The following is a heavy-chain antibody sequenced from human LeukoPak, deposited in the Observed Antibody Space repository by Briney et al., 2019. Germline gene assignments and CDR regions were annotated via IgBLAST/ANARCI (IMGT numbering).Heavy chain of an antibody. J-gene: IGHJ4*02. CDR1: GYTFTSYY. D-gene: IGHD3-3*01. V-gene: IGHV1-46*01. CDR3: ARVSYDPVPKFDY. Sequence: ASVKVSCKASGYTFTSYYMHWVRQAPGQGLEWMGIINPSGGSTSYAQKFQGRVTMTRDTSTSTVYMELSSRRSEDTAVYYCARVSYDPVPKFDYWAREPWSPSPQ. CDR2: INPSGGST.